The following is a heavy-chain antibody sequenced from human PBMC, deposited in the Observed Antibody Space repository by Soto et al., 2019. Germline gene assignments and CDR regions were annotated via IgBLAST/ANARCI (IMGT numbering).Heavy chain of an antibody. D-gene: IGHD6-19*01. CDR3: ANSPTTVAGTNYYFDY. V-gene: IGHV3-23*01. CDR1: GFTFSTYA. Sequence: GGSLRLSCAASGFTFSTYAMSWVRQAPGKGLEWVSGITSYGDTTYYADSVKGRFSISRDNSKNTLYLQMNGLRVEDTAVYYCANSPTTVAGTNYYFDYWGQGTLVTV. J-gene: IGHJ4*02. CDR2: ITSYGDTT.